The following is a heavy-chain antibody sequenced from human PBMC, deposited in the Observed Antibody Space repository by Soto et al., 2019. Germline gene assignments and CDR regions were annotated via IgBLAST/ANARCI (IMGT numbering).Heavy chain of an antibody. CDR2: ISGGDTFT. D-gene: IGHD4-4*01. CDR1: GFPFSSYY. CDR3: AKVASNYAGAFDI. Sequence: EVQLLESGGGLVQPGGSLRLSCAASGFPFSSYYMNWVRQAPGKGLEWVSTISGGDTFTYYTDSVKGRFTISRDNSQNRLYLRMTSLRAEDTAIYYCAKVASNYAGAFDIWGQGTVVTVSS. V-gene: IGHV3-23*01. J-gene: IGHJ3*02.